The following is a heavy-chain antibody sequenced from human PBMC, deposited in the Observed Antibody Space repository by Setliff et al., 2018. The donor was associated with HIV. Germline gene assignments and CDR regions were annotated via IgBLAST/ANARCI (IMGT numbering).Heavy chain of an antibody. J-gene: IGHJ5*02. V-gene: IGHV4-39*01. CDR3: ASRVYYYDSSGYLREEGFVP. CDR2: IYYSGST. D-gene: IGHD3-22*01. Sequence: SETLSLTCTVSGGSISNSRYYWSWIRQPPGKGLEWIGSIYYSGSTYYNPALKSRVTISVDTSKNQFSLKLSSVTAADAAVYYCASRVYYYDSSGYLREEGFVPWGQGTLVTVSS. CDR1: GGSISNSRYY.